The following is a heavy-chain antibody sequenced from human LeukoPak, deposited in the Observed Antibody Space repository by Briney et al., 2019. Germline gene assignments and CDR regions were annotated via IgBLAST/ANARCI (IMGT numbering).Heavy chain of an antibody. CDR3: ARVRGSGYYYAYFQH. CDR1: GGSISSGASY. Sequence: PSETLSLTCTLSGGSISSGASYWSWIRQPPGKGLEWIGYIYYSGSTYYNPSLKSRVTISVDTSKNQFSLKLSSVTAADTAVYYCARVRGSGYYYAYFQHWGQGTLVTVSS. D-gene: IGHD3-22*01. J-gene: IGHJ1*01. V-gene: IGHV4-30-4*01. CDR2: IYYSGST.